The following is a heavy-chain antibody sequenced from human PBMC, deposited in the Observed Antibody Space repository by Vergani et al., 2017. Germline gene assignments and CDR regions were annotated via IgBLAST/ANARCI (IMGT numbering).Heavy chain of an antibody. CDR2: INPSGGST. Sequence: QVQLVQSGAEVKKPGASVKVSCKASGYTFTSYYMHWVRQAPGQGLEWMGIINPSGGSTSYAQKFQGRVTMTRDTSTSTVYMELSSLRSEDTAVYYCAGWFGGLLYSPYYYYGMDVWGQGTTVTVSS. V-gene: IGHV1-46*03. J-gene: IGHJ6*02. CDR1: GYTFTSYY. CDR3: AGWFGGLLYSPYYYYGMDV. D-gene: IGHD3-10*01.